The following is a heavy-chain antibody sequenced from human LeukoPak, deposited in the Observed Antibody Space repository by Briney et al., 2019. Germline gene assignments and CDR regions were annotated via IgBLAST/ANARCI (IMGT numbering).Heavy chain of an antibody. CDR3: ARDVNDYVWGGYRTDY. V-gene: IGHV3-21*01. CDR2: ITSSSTYI. J-gene: IGHJ4*02. CDR1: GFTFSSSG. D-gene: IGHD3-16*02. Sequence: GGSLRLSCAASGFTFSSSGMNWVRRAPGKGLEWVSSITSSSTYIYYADSVRGRFTISRDNAKNSLYLQMNSLRAEDTAVYYCARDVNDYVWGGYRTDYWGQGTLVTVSS.